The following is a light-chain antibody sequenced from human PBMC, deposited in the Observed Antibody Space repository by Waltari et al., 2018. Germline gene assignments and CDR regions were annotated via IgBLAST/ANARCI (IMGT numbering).Light chain of an antibody. CDR3: YSAADNAVGV. CDR2: KDN. CDR1: ILAKTY. Sequence: SYDLTQPSSVSVSPGQTARLPCSGDILAKTYGRWFQQKPGQAPEQVIYKDNERPSGIPERFSGSRSGTTVTLTISGAHVDDEADYYCYSAADNAVGVFGGGTKLTV. V-gene: IGLV3-27*01. J-gene: IGLJ3*02.